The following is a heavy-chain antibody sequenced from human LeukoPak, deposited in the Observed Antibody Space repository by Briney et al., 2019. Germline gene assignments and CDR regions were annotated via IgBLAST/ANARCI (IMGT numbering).Heavy chain of an antibody. CDR3: AKDRRDESGYSGYDSDY. Sequence: GGSLRLSCAASGFTFSSYGMSWVRQAPGKGLEWVSGISGSGGSTYYADSVKGRFTISRDNSKNTLYPQMNSLRAEDTAVYYCAKDRRDESGYSGYDSDYWGQGTLVTVSS. CDR2: ISGSGGST. CDR1: GFTFSSYG. J-gene: IGHJ4*02. V-gene: IGHV3-23*01. D-gene: IGHD5-12*01.